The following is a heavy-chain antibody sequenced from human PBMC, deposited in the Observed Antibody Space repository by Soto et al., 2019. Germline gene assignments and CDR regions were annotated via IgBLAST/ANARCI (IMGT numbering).Heavy chain of an antibody. CDR1: GFTFSSYA. CDR3: ANERYSSGWYPGYYFDY. CDR2: ISGSGGST. V-gene: IGHV3-23*01. Sequence: GGSLRLSCAASGFTFSSYAMSWVRQAPGKGLEWVSAISGSGGSTYYADSVKGRFTISRDNSKNTLYLQMNSLRAEDTAVYYCANERYSSGWYPGYYFDYWGQGTLVTVSS. J-gene: IGHJ4*02. D-gene: IGHD6-19*01.